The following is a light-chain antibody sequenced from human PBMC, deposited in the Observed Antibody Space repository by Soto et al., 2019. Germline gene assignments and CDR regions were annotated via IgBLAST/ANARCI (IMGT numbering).Light chain of an antibody. J-gene: IGLJ1*01. V-gene: IGLV2-8*01. Sequence: SVLTQPPSASGSPGQSVAISRTGTSSDVGGYNYVSWYQQHPGKAPKLMIYEVNKRPSGVPDRFSGSKSGNTASLTVSGLQAEDEADYYCSSYAGSSNVFGTGTKVTVL. CDR3: SSYAGSSNV. CDR1: SSDVGGYNY. CDR2: EVN.